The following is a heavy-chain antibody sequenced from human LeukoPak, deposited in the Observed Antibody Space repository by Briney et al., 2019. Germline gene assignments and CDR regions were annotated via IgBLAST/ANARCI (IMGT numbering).Heavy chain of an antibody. J-gene: IGHJ6*03. Sequence: GGSLRLSCAASGFSFSRYGMQWVRQGPGKGLEWGGFIRNDGTNRNYGDSVKGRLTISRDNSKNTLYLQMNSLRREDTAVYFCAKGSKAVLFTRDHYMDVWGKGTTVTISS. CDR1: GFSFSRYG. CDR2: IRNDGTNR. D-gene: IGHD6-19*01. V-gene: IGHV3-30*02. CDR3: AKGSKAVLFTRDHYMDV.